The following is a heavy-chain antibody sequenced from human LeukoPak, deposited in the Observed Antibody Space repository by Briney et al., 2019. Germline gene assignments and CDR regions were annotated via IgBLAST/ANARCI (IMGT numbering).Heavy chain of an antibody. CDR1: GFTFSSYA. CDR2: IYYSGTT. V-gene: IGHV4-30-4*08. J-gene: IGHJ4*02. CDR3: ARVPGAGSYYRSRFDY. D-gene: IGHD3-10*01. Sequence: LRLSCAASGFTFSSYAMSWVRQPPGKGLEWIGYIYYSGTTYYNPSLKSRVTISVDTSKNQFSLKLSSVTAADTAVYYCARVPGAGSYYRSRFDYWGQGTLVTVSS.